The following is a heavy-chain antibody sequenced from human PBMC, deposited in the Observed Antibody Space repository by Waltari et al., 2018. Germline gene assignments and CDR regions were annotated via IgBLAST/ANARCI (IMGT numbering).Heavy chain of an antibody. CDR1: GYPLTDLS. CDR2: FDPEDGET. D-gene: IGHD2-21*02. CDR3: ATDFCAYCGGDHRGY. V-gene: IGHV1-24*01. Sequence: QVQLVQSGAEVKKPGASVKVSCKVSGYPLTDLSMHWVRKAPGKGLEWMGGFDPEDGETIYAQKFQGRVTMTEDTSTDTAYMELSNLRSEDTAVYYCATDFCAYCGGDHRGYWGQGTLVTVSS. J-gene: IGHJ4*02.